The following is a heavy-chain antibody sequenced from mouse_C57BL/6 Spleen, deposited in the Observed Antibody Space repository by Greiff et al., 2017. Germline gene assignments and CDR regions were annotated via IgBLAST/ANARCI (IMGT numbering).Heavy chain of an antibody. CDR1: GYTFTNYW. CDR3: ARRVYYDYEYYFDY. D-gene: IGHD2-4*01. Sequence: VHLVESGAELVRPGTSVKMSCKASGYTFTNYWIGWAKQRPGHGLEWIGDIYPGGGYTNYNEKFKGKATLTADKSSSTAYMQFSSLTSKDSAIYYCARRVYYDYEYYFDYWGQGTTLTVSS. V-gene: IGHV1-63*01. CDR2: IYPGGGYT. J-gene: IGHJ2*01.